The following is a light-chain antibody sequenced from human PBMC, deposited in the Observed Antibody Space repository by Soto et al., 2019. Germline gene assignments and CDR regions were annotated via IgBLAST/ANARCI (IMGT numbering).Light chain of an antibody. J-gene: IGLJ1*01. CDR1: SSDVGGYNY. CDR2: EVS. Sequence: QSALTQPASVSGSPGQSITISCTGTSSDVGGYNYVSWYQQHPGKAPKLMIYEVSNRPLGVSNRFSGSKSGHTASLTISGLQSEDEADYFCTSYTSSSTLDVFGTGTKLTVL. V-gene: IGLV2-14*01. CDR3: TSYTSSSTLDV.